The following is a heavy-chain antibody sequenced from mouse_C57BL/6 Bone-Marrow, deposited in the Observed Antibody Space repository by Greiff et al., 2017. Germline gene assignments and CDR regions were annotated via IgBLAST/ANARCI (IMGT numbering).Heavy chain of an antibody. D-gene: IGHD1-1*01. CDR3: ARERVLLRDCFDY. Sequence: QVQLQQPGAELVMPGASVKLSCKASGYTFTSYWMHWVKQRPGQGLEWIGEIDPSDSYTNYNQKFKGKSTVTVDKSSSTAYMQLSSLTSEDSAVYDCARERVLLRDCFDYWGQGTTLTVSS. V-gene: IGHV1-69*01. CDR1: GYTFTSYW. J-gene: IGHJ2*01. CDR2: IDPSDSYT.